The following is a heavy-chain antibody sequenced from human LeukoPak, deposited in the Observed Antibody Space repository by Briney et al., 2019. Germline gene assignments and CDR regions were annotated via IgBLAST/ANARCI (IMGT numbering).Heavy chain of an antibody. CDR2: IKQDGSEK. CDR3: ARGERYSYGPYYFDY. Sequence: GESLRLSCAVSGFIVSSDYMSWVRQAPGKGLEWVANIKQDGSEKYYVDSVKGRFTISRDNAKNSLYLQMNSLRAEDTAVYYCARGERYSYGPYYFDYWGQGTLVTVSS. J-gene: IGHJ4*02. V-gene: IGHV3-7*01. D-gene: IGHD5-18*01. CDR1: GFIVSSDY.